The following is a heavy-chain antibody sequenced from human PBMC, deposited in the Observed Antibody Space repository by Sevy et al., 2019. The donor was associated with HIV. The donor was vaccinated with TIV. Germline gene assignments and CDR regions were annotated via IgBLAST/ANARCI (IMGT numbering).Heavy chain of an antibody. D-gene: IGHD3-10*01. CDR1: GFTFSSDW. Sequence: GGSLRLSCAASGFTFSSDWMSWVRQAPGKGLEWVANIKQDGSEKYYVDSEKGRFTISRDNAKNSLYLQMNSLRAEDTAVYYCARDRFPDGSGSYHDYWGQGTLVTVSS. CDR3: ARDRFPDGSGSYHDY. V-gene: IGHV3-7*03. J-gene: IGHJ4*02. CDR2: IKQDGSEK.